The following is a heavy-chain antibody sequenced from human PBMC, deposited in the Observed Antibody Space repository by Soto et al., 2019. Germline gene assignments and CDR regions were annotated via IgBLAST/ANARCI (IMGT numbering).Heavy chain of an antibody. Sequence: QVQLVQSGAEVKKPGSSVKVSCKASGGTFSSYAISWVRQAPGQGLEWMGGIIPIFGTANYAQKFQGRVTITADESTSTAYMELSSLRSEDTAVYYCAREVAVAGPRQDDAFDIWGQGTMVTVSS. CDR2: IIPIFGTA. CDR1: GGTFSSYA. V-gene: IGHV1-69*12. J-gene: IGHJ3*02. CDR3: AREVAVAGPRQDDAFDI. D-gene: IGHD6-19*01.